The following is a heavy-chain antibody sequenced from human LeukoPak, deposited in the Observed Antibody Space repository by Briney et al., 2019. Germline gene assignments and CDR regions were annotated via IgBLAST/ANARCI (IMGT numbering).Heavy chain of an antibody. J-gene: IGHJ2*01. V-gene: IGHV3-11*04. D-gene: IGHD1-26*01. Sequence: PGGSLRLSCAASGFTFSDYYMSWIRQAPGKGLEWVSYISSSGSTIYYADSVKGRFTISRDNSKNTLYLQMNSLRAEDTAVYYCARAKWELQRYFDLWGRGTLVTVSS. CDR1: GFTFSDYY. CDR3: ARAKWELQRYFDL. CDR2: ISSSGSTI.